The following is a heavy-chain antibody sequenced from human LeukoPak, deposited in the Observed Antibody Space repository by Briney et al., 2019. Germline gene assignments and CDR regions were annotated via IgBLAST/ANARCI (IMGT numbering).Heavy chain of an antibody. Sequence: SVTVSCKASGGTFNSYAISWVRQPPGQGREWMGGIIPIFGTTNYARTFRGRVTLTADKSTRTAYMELSSLRSADTAVYYCARDNDSRDPPHIDYCSQGTLVNVPS. J-gene: IGHJ4*01. D-gene: IGHD3-16*01. CDR2: IIPIFGTT. V-gene: IGHV1-69*06. CDR3: ARDNDSRDPPHIDY. CDR1: GGTFNSYA.